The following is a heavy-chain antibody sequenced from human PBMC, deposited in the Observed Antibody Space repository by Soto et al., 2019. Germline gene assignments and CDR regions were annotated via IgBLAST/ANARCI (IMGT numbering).Heavy chain of an antibody. V-gene: IGHV3-23*01. D-gene: IGHD3-3*01. CDR3: VKSGRNFWAFDF. Sequence: VQLLESGGDLVQPWGSLRLSCVASGFILNNYAMSLVRQAPGKGLEWVSTIGGTDGDSDGVPWYEDSVKGRFTIARDSSANTLFLHMDNLRVEDSAVYYCVKSGRNFWAFDFWGQGTTVVVSS. CDR2: IGGTDGDSDGVP. CDR1: GFILNNYA. J-gene: IGHJ3*01.